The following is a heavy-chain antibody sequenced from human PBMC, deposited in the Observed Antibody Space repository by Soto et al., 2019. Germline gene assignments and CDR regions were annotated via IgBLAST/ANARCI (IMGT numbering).Heavy chain of an antibody. J-gene: IGHJ3*02. CDR2: ILPLFGTT. CDR3: ANWAAYGRATIHEAFEI. V-gene: IGHV1-69*01. D-gene: IGHD5-12*01. Sequence: QVQLVQSGAEVKKPGSSVKVSCKASGGTFRRFAISWVRQAPGQGLEWMGGILPLFGTTNYAQKFQGRVTSTADEATSTAYLEMSNPRADDTAVYYCANWAAYGRATIHEAFEIWGQGTMVTASS. CDR1: GGTFRRFA.